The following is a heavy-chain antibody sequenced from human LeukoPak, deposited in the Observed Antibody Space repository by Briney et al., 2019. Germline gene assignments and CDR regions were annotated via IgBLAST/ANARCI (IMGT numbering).Heavy chain of an antibody. CDR1: GGTFSSYA. CDR3: ARQAHYYDFWSGYFTAPNIFYFDY. V-gene: IGHV1-69*05. Sequence: RASVKVSCKASGGTFSSYAISWVRQAPGQGLEWMGGIIPIFGTANYAQKFQGRVTITTDESTSTAYMELSSLRSEDTAVYYCARQAHYYDFWSGYFTAPNIFYFDYWGQGTLVTVSS. CDR2: IIPIFGTA. D-gene: IGHD3-3*01. J-gene: IGHJ4*02.